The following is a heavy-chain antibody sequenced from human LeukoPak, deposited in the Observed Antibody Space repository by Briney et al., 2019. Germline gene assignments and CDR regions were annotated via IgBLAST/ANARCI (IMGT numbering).Heavy chain of an antibody. J-gene: IGHJ5*02. V-gene: IGHV4-30-2*01. CDR3: ARERVVVVAATLSPEHGWFYP. D-gene: IGHD2-15*01. CDR1: GGSIIIGGYS. Sequence: PSQTLSLTCVVSGGSIIIGGYSGSWIGQPLGKGLEWIGYIYHSGSTYYTPSLKSRVTISVDRSKNQFSLKLSSVTAADTAVYYCARERVVVVAATLSPEHGWFYPWGQGTLVTVSS. CDR2: IYHSGST.